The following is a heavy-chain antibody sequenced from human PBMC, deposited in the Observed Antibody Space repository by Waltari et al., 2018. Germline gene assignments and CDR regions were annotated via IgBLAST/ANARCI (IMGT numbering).Heavy chain of an antibody. Sequence: QVQLVESGGGVVQPGGSLRLSCAASGFTFSSYGMHWVRQAPGKGLGWVAFIRYDGSDKYAASVKGRFTISRDNSKNTLYLQMSSLRPEDTAIYICAKPLSGTPFDAFDIWGQGTMVTVSS. D-gene: IGHD1-7*01. V-gene: IGHV3-30*02. J-gene: IGHJ3*02. CDR2: IRYDGSDK. CDR3: AKPLSGTPFDAFDI. CDR1: GFTFSSYG.